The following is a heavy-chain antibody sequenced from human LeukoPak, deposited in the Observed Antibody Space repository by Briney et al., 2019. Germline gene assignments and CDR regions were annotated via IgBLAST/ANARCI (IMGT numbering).Heavy chain of an antibody. Sequence: GGSLRLSCAASGFTFSHAWMSWVRQAPGKGLEWVGRIKNKADGGTPDYAAPVKGRIAISRDDSKSIAYLQMNSLKTEDTAVYYCTRVPQHYDILTGYYMEGFDYWGQGTLVTVSS. D-gene: IGHD3-9*01. CDR3: TRVPQHYDILTGYYMEGFDY. J-gene: IGHJ4*02. CDR2: IKNKADGGTP. V-gene: IGHV3-15*01. CDR1: GFTFSHAW.